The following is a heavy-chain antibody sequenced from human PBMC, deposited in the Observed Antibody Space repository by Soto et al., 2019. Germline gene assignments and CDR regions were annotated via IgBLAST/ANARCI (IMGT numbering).Heavy chain of an antibody. CDR3: ATAFTGDTFGYFY. D-gene: IGHD5-18*01. J-gene: IGHJ4*02. CDR2: ITGSSSVI. Sequence: GGSLRLSCATSGFAFSNYIMNWVRQAPGKGLEWLSYITGSSSVIYYADSVKGRFTASRDNAKNSLYLQMNGLRDEDTAVYYCATAFTGDTFGYFYWGQGTLVTVSS. V-gene: IGHV3-48*02. CDR1: GFAFSNYI.